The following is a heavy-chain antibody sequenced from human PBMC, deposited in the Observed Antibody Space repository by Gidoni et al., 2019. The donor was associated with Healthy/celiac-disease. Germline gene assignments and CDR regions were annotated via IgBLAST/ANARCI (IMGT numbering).Heavy chain of an antibody. V-gene: IGHV4-39*01. CDR1: GGSISSSSYY. Sequence: QLQLQESGPGLVKPSETLSLTCTVSGGSISSSSYYWGWIRQPPGKGLEWIGSIYYSGRTYYNPSLKSRVTISVDTSKNQFSLKLSSVTAADTAVYYCARQGYSGYETLGGTFDYWGQGTLVTVSS. CDR2: IYYSGRT. CDR3: ARQGYSGYETLGGTFDY. D-gene: IGHD5-12*01. J-gene: IGHJ4*02.